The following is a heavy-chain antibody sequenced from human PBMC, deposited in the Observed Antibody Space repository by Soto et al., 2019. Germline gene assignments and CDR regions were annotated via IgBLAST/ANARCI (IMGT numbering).Heavy chain of an antibody. D-gene: IGHD2-2*01. CDR1: GDSISSGSYY. Sequence: QVQLQESGPGLVKPSQTLSLTCTVSGDSISSGSYYWSWIRQHPGKGLEWIGYIYYSGGSYSNPSLKSRVTISVDTSKNQVSLKLNSVTAADTAVYYCARFFCTSTSCHPSDYWGQGTLVTVSS. CDR2: IYYSGGS. CDR3: ARFFCTSTSCHPSDY. J-gene: IGHJ4*02. V-gene: IGHV4-31*03.